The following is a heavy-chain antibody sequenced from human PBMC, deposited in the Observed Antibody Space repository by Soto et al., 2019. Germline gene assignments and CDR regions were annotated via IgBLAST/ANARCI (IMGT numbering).Heavy chain of an antibody. Sequence: QVQLVQSGAEVKKPGASVKVSCKASGYTFTSYAMHWVRQAPGQRLEWMGWINAGNGNTKYSQKFQGRVTITRDTSASTDDTELSSLRSEDTAVYYCAIADGPLGDYGGQGTLVTVSS. J-gene: IGHJ4*02. CDR1: GYTFTSYA. V-gene: IGHV1-3*01. CDR3: AIADGPLGDY. D-gene: IGHD4-17*01. CDR2: INAGNGNT.